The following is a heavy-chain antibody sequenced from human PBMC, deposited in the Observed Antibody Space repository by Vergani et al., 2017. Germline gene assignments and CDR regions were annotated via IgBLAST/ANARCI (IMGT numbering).Heavy chain of an antibody. J-gene: IGHJ4*02. CDR2: IIPILGIA. V-gene: IGHV1-69*09. Sequence: QLVQSGPEVKKPGSSVKVSCKASGGTFSSYAISWVRQAPGQGLEWMGRIIPILGIANYAQKFQGRVTITADKSTSTAYMDLSSLRSEDTAVYYCARDNSSGLDYWGQGTLVTVSS. D-gene: IGHD3-22*01. CDR3: ARDNSSGLDY. CDR1: GGTFSSYA.